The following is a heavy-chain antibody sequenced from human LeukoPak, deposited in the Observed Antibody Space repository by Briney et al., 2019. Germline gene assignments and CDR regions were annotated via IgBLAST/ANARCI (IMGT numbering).Heavy chain of an antibody. CDR1: GYTFTSYG. CDR2: ISAYNGNT. V-gene: IGHV1-18*04. Sequence: ASVKVSCKASGYTFTSYGISWVRQAPGQGLEWMGSISAYNGNTNYAQKLQGRVTMTTDTSTSTAYMELRSLRSDDTAVYYCARGSDYYGSGSYKSWFDPWGQGTLVTVSS. D-gene: IGHD3-10*01. J-gene: IGHJ5*02. CDR3: ARGSDYYGSGSYKSWFDP.